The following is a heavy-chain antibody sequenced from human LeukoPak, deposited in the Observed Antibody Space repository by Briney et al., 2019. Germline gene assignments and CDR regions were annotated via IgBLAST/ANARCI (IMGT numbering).Heavy chain of an antibody. CDR2: IIPIFGTA. CDR1: GGTFSSYA. Sequence: ASVKVSCKASGGTFSSYAISWVRQAPGQGLEWMGGIIPIFGTANYAQKFQGRVTITADESTSTAYMELSSLRSEDTAVYYCAREVPNYYDSSGYRPLDYWGQGTLVTVSS. D-gene: IGHD3-22*01. CDR3: AREVPNYYDSSGYRPLDY. J-gene: IGHJ4*02. V-gene: IGHV1-69*01.